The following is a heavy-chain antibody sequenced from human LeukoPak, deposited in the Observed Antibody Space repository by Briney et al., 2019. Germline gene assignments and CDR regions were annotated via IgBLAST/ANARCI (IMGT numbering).Heavy chain of an antibody. D-gene: IGHD3-22*01. V-gene: IGHV3-23*01. Sequence: GGSLRLSCAASGFTFSSYAMSWVRQAPGKGLEWVSAISGSGGSTYYADSVKGRFTISRDNSKNTLYLQMNSLRAEDTAVYYCAKVSRTYYYDSSGYGFDYWGQGTLVTVSS. CDR3: AKVSRTYYYDSSGYGFDY. J-gene: IGHJ4*02. CDR2: ISGSGGST. CDR1: GFTFSSYA.